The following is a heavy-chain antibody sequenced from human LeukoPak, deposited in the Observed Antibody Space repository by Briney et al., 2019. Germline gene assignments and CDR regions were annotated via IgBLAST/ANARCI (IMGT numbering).Heavy chain of an antibody. CDR1: GFTFSSYW. J-gene: IGHJ3*02. V-gene: IGHV3-7*01. Sequence: GGSLRLSCAASGFTFSSYWMSWVRQAPGKGLEWVANIKQDGSKKYYVDSVKGRFTISRDNAKNSLYLQMNSLRAEDTAVYYCARAYYYDSSGYPGAFDIWGQGTMVTVSS. CDR3: ARAYYYDSSGYPGAFDI. CDR2: IKQDGSKK. D-gene: IGHD3-22*01.